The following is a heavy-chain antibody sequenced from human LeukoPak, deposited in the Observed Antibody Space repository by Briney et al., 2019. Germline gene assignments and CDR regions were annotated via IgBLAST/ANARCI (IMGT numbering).Heavy chain of an antibody. CDR2: IYHGGST. J-gene: IGHJ5*02. CDR1: GYSISSGYY. D-gene: IGHD2-15*01. V-gene: IGHV4-38-2*01. Sequence: SETLSLTCGVSGYSISSGYYWGWIRQPPGKGLEWIGSIYHGGSTYYNPSLKSRVTISVDTSKNQFSLKLSSLTAADTAVYYCASVIYCSGGSCYDGAWFDPWGQGTLVTVSS. CDR3: ASVIYCSGGSCYDGAWFDP.